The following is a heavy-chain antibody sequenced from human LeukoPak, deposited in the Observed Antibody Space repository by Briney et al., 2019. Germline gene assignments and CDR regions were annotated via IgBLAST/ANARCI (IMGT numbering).Heavy chain of an antibody. Sequence: GGSLRLSCEASGFTFSTYWMSWVRQAPGKGPECVANIKPDGSDKYYVDSMKGRFTISRDNAKNLLYLQMNNLRAEDTAVYYCAREGFPPGVLHWGQGTLVTVSS. D-gene: IGHD2-2*01. J-gene: IGHJ1*01. CDR1: GFTFSTYW. CDR2: IKPDGSDK. V-gene: IGHV3-7*01. CDR3: AREGFPPGVLH.